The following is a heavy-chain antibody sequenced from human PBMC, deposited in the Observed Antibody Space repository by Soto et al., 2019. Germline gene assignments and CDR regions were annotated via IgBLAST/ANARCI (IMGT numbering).Heavy chain of an antibody. D-gene: IGHD3-22*01. CDR3: APSAIVATSTLNWFEP. CDR2: INGGNGDT. CDR1: GYTFTNYA. J-gene: IGHJ5*02. Sequence: VQLVQSGAEVKKPGASVKVSCNASGYTFTNYAMHWVRQAPGQSLEWMGWINGGNGDTKYSQKFQERITITRDTSASTAYMELSSLRSEDSAVYYCAPSAIVATSTLNWFEPWGQGTLVTVSS. V-gene: IGHV1-3*01.